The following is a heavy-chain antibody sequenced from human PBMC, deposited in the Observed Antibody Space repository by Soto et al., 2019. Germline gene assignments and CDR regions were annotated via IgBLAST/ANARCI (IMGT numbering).Heavy chain of an antibody. CDR3: ARSYDFWRNWFDP. V-gene: IGHV1-2*04. CDR2: INPNSGGT. D-gene: IGHD3-3*01. CDR1: GYTFTGYY. Sequence: ASVKVSCKASGYTFTGYYMHWVRQAPGQGLEWMGWINPNSGGTNYAQKFQGWVTMTRDTSISTAYMELSRLRSDDTAVYYCARSYDFWRNWFDPWGQGTLVTVSS. J-gene: IGHJ5*02.